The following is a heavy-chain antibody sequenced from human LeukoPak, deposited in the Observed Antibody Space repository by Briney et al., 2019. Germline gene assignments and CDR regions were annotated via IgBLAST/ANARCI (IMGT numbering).Heavy chain of an antibody. D-gene: IGHD3-10*01. CDR2: IWYDGSRT. CDR1: GFTFSSHG. CDR3: AKDLSYGSLWFDP. J-gene: IGHJ5*02. Sequence: GGSLRLSCAAPGFTFSSHGMQWVRQAPGKGLEWVALIWYDGSRTNYVDSVMGRFSISRDSSKNTLYLQMDNLRGEDTAVYFCAKDLSYGSLWFDPWGQGTLVTVSS. V-gene: IGHV3-33*06.